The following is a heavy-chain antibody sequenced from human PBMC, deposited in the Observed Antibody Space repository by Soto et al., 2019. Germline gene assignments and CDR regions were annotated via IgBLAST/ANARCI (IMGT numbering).Heavy chain of an antibody. CDR2: IDSRSGTI. CDR1: GFTFSTYS. Sequence: EVQLVESGGGLVQPGGSLRLSCAASGFTFSTYSMNWVRQAPGKGLEWVSYIDSRSGTIYYADSVKGRCTISRDNANNSLSLEMNSLRDEDSAVYYCARETRAISPADYWGQGTLVTFSS. V-gene: IGHV3-48*02. CDR3: ARETRAISPADY. J-gene: IGHJ4*02. D-gene: IGHD1-26*01.